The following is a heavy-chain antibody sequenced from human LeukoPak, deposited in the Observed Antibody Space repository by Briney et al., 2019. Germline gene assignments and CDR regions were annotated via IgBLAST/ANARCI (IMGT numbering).Heavy chain of an antibody. Sequence: SVKVSCKASGFTFTSSAVQWVRQARGQRLEWIGWIIVGSGNTNYAQKFQERVTITRDMSTSTAYMELSSLRSEDAAVYYCAADPRYCSGGSCYRGYYGMDVWGQGTTVTVSS. J-gene: IGHJ6*02. V-gene: IGHV1-58*01. CDR2: IIVGSGNT. D-gene: IGHD2-15*01. CDR3: AADPRYCSGGSCYRGYYGMDV. CDR1: GFTFTSSA.